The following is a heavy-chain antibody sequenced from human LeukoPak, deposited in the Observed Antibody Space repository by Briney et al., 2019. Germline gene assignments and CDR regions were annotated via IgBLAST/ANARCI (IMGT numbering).Heavy chain of an antibody. J-gene: IGHJ4*02. CDR3: ARHSGYSSSFDY. V-gene: IGHV4-59*08. Sequence: PSETLSLTCTVSGGSISSYYWSWIRQPPGKGLEWIGYIYYSGSTNYNPSLKSRVTISVDTSKNQFSLKLSSVTAADTAVYYCARHSGYSSSFDYWGQGTLVTVSS. D-gene: IGHD6-13*01. CDR1: GGSISSYY. CDR2: IYYSGST.